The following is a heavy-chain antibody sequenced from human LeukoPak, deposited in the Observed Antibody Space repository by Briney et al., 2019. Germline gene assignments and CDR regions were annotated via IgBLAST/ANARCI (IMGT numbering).Heavy chain of an antibody. Sequence: SETLSLTCAVSGGSISSGGYSWSWIRQPPGKGLEWIGYIYYSGSTYYNPSLKSRVTISVDTSKNQFSLKLSSVTAADTAVYYCARGFHYYDSSGLHGLFDYWGQGTLVTVSS. D-gene: IGHD3-22*01. V-gene: IGHV4-30-4*07. CDR1: GGSISSGGYS. CDR2: IYYSGST. CDR3: ARGFHYYDSSGLHGLFDY. J-gene: IGHJ4*02.